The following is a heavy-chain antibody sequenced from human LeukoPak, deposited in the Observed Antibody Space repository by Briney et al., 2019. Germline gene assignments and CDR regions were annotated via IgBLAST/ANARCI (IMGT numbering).Heavy chain of an antibody. J-gene: IGHJ6*02. CDR2: IYYSGST. CDR3: ARDQGQTDV. CDR1: GGSISSYY. Sequence: SETLSLTCTVSGGSISSYYWSWIRQPPGKGLEWIGYIYYSGSTYYNPSLKSRVTISVDTSKNQFSLKLSSVTAADTAVYYCARDQGQTDVWGQGTTVAVSS. V-gene: IGHV4-59*12.